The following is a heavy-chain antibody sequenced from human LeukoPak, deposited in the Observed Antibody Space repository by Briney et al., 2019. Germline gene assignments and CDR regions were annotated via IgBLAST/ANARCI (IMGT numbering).Heavy chain of an antibody. CDR1: GFTFSGYS. CDR3: ARDASYGDYDSNDAFDI. CDR2: ISSSSSYI. J-gene: IGHJ3*02. D-gene: IGHD4-17*01. V-gene: IGHV3-21*01. Sequence: GGSLRLSCAASGFTFSGYSMNWVRQAPGKGLEWVSSISSSSSYIYCADSVKGRFTISRDNAKNSLYLQMNSLRAEDTAVYYCARDASYGDYDSNDAFDIWGQGTMVTVSS.